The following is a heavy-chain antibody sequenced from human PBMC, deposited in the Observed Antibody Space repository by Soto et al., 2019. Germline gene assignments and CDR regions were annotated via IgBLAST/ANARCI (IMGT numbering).Heavy chain of an antibody. CDR2: IKSKTDGGTT. Sequence: GGSLRRSCAASGFTFSNAWMSWVRQAPGKGLEWVGRIKSKTDGGTTDYAAPVKGRFTISRDDSKNTLYLQMNSLKTEDTAVYYCTTDFVGNDLYYYYYGMDVWGQGTTGTV. V-gene: IGHV3-15*01. D-gene: IGHD1-1*01. CDR3: TTDFVGNDLYYYYYGMDV. CDR1: GFTFSNAW. J-gene: IGHJ6*02.